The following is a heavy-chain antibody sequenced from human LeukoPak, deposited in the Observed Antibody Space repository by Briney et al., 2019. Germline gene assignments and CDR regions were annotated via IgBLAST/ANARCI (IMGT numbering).Heavy chain of an antibody. D-gene: IGHD2-21*02. CDR2: INPSGGST. Sequence: ASVTVSCTASGYTFTSYYMHWVRQAPGQGLEWMGIINPSGGSTSYAQKFQGRVTMTRDTSTSTVYMELSSLRSEDTAVYYCAREGAYCGGDCSDDAFDIWGQGTMVTVSS. CDR1: GYTFTSYY. J-gene: IGHJ3*02. V-gene: IGHV1-46*01. CDR3: AREGAYCGGDCSDDAFDI.